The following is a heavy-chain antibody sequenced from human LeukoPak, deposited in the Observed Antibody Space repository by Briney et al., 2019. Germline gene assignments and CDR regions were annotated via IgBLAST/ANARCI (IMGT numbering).Heavy chain of an antibody. CDR1: GFTFSSYA. Sequence: GGSLRLSCAASGFTFSSYAMSWVRQAPGKGLEWVSAISGSGGGTYYADSVKGRFTISRDNSKNTLYLQMNSLRAEDTAVYYCAKGGSSWYLYLDYWGQGTLVTVSS. D-gene: IGHD6-13*01. CDR3: AKGGSSWYLYLDY. V-gene: IGHV3-23*01. J-gene: IGHJ4*02. CDR2: ISGSGGGT.